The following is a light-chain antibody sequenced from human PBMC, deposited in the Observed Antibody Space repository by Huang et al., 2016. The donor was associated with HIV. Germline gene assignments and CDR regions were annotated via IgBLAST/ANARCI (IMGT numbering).Light chain of an antibody. Sequence: IQMTQSPTSLSASVGDRVSIVCRASQSISTYLNWYQQKPGKAPKLLISSASTLHSGVPSMFSGSGSGTEFTLTIRGLQLDDFATYYCQQSYSALSSFGPGTRL. CDR1: QSISTY. V-gene: IGKV1-39*01. CDR3: QQSYSALSS. J-gene: IGKJ5*01. CDR2: SAS.